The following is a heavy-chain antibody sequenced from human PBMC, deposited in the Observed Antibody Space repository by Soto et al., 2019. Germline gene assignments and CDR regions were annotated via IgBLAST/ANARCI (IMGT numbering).Heavy chain of an antibody. CDR3: ATAYYYDSSGYWENWFDP. CDR2: INAGNGNT. V-gene: IGHV1-3*01. D-gene: IGHD3-22*01. CDR1: GYTFTSYA. Sequence: VASVKVSCKASGYTFTSYAMHWVRQAPGQRLEWMGWINAGNGNTKYSQKFQGRVTITRDTSASTAYMELSSLRSEDTAVYYCATAYYYDSSGYWENWFDPWGQGTLVTVSS. J-gene: IGHJ5*02.